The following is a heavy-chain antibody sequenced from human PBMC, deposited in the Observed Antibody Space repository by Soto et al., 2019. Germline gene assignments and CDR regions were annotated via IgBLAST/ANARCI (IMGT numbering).Heavy chain of an antibody. CDR2: ISGSGRST. D-gene: IGHD6-13*01. V-gene: IGHV3-23*01. J-gene: IGHJ6*02. CDR3: ARDPPSEKMQPDYGMDV. Sequence: EVQLLESGGDLVQPGGSLRLSCAASGFTFSSCVMSWVRQSPGRGLEWVSFISGSGRSTDYADSVKGRFTISRDNSKNTVFLHMNTLRAEDTAVYYCARDPPSEKMQPDYGMDVWGQGTTVTVSS. CDR1: GFTFSSCV.